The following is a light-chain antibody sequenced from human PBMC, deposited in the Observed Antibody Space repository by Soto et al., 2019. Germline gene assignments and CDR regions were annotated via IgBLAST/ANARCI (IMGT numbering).Light chain of an antibody. CDR1: SSDVGGYNY. J-gene: IGLJ2*01. V-gene: IGLV2-14*01. Sequence: QSALTQPASVSGSPGQSITISCTGNSSDVGGYNYVSWYQQHPGKAPKLMIYDVSNRPSGVCHRFSGSKSGNTASLTISGLQAEDEADYYCSSYTSRSTVVFGGGTKVTVL. CDR2: DVS. CDR3: SSYTSRSTVV.